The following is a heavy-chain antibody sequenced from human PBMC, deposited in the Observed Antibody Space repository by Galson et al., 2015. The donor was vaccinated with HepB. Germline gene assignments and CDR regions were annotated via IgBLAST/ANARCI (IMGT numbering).Heavy chain of an antibody. V-gene: IGHV3-74*01. CDR3: TRDGAAGVLDFDY. D-gene: IGHD6-13*01. CDR2: INTDGSTT. Sequence: SLRLSCAASGFSLSTYWMHWVRQPPGKGLVWVSRINTDGSTTNYADSVKGRFTISRDNAKNTVYLQMNSLRAEDTAVYYCTRDGAAGVLDFDYWGQGTLVTVSS. CDR1: GFSLSTYW. J-gene: IGHJ4*02.